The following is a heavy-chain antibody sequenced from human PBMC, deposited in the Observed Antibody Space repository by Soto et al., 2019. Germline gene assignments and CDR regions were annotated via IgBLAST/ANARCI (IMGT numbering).Heavy chain of an antibody. CDR3: ARELGSGKQWLADAWDY. J-gene: IGHJ4*02. V-gene: IGHV4-4*07. CDR2: IYTSGST. CDR1: GGSISSYY. D-gene: IGHD6-19*01. Sequence: SETLSLTCTVSGGSISSYYWSWIRQPAGKGLEWIGRIYTSGSTNYNPSLKSRVTMSVDTSKNQFSLKLSSVTAADTAVYYCARELGSGKQWLADAWDYWGQGTLVTVSS.